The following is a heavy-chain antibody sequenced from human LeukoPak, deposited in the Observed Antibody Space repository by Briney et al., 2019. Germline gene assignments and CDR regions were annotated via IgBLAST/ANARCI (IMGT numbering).Heavy chain of an antibody. CDR3: AKERFRSYCTNGVCSPYNWFDP. CDR2: ISYDGSNK. CDR1: GFTFSSYG. V-gene: IGHV3-30*18. D-gene: IGHD2-8*01. Sequence: GGVLRLSCAASGFTFSSYGMHWVRQAPGKGLEWVAVISYDGSNKYYADSVKGRFTISRDNSKNTLYLQMNSLRAEDTAVYYCAKERFRSYCTNGVCSPYNWFDPWGQGTLVTVSS. J-gene: IGHJ5*02.